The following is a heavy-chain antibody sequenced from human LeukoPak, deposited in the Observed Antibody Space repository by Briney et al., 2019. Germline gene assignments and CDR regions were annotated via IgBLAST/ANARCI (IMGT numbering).Heavy chain of an antibody. CDR2: MYLGGTT. Sequence: SETLSLTCIVSGGSISSLNLWSWLRQPPGKGLEWIGEMYLGGTTNFNPSLKSRVTILIDKSKNQLSLQLTSVTAADTAVYYCAGLEGRYSTDWFYFFDYWGQGALVTVFS. CDR3: AGLEGRYSTDWFYFFDY. CDR1: GGSISSLNL. D-gene: IGHD6-19*01. J-gene: IGHJ4*02. V-gene: IGHV4-4*02.